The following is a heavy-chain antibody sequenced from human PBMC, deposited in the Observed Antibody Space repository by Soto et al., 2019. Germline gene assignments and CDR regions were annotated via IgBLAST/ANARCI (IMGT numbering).Heavy chain of an antibody. D-gene: IGHD2-15*01. Sequence: GGSLRLSCAASGFTFSSYAVSWVRQAPGKGLEWVSAISGSGGSTYYADSVKGRFTISRDNSKNTLYLQMNSLRAEDTAVYYCAKGAETIVVVAATPIYYYMDVWGKGTTVTVSS. CDR1: GFTFSSYA. CDR3: AKGAETIVVVAATPIYYYMDV. V-gene: IGHV3-23*01. CDR2: ISGSGGST. J-gene: IGHJ6*03.